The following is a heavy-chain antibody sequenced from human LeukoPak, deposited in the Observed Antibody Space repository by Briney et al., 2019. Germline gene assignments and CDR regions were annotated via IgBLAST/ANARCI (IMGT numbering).Heavy chain of an antibody. CDR3: TRHAGIAAAGTVY. Sequence: GGSLRLSCAASGFTFSGSAMHWVRQASGKGLEWVGRIRSKANSYATAYAASVKGRFTISRDDSKNTAYLQMNSLKTEDTAVYYCTRHAGIAAAGTVYWGQGTLVTVSS. CDR1: GFTFSGSA. J-gene: IGHJ4*02. V-gene: IGHV3-73*01. D-gene: IGHD6-13*01. CDR2: IRSKANSYAT.